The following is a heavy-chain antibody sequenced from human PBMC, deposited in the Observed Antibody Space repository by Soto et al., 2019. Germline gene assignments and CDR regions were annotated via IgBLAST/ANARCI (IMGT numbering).Heavy chain of an antibody. CDR3: ARNLDDTATNYAMDV. D-gene: IGHD5-18*01. CDR2: IWHDGSEI. Sequence: QVQLMKSGGGVVQPGRSLRLSCGASGFTFSRDVMHWVRQAPGKGREWVALIWHDGSEISYGDSVKGRFTISRDNSKNTLYLEMNSLRADDTAVYYCARNLDDTATNYAMDVWGHGTTVIVSS. V-gene: IGHV3-33*01. J-gene: IGHJ6*02. CDR1: GFTFSRDV.